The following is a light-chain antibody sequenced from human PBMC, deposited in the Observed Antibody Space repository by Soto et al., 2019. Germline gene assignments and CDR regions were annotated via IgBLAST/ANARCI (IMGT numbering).Light chain of an antibody. Sequence: EIVLTQSPATLSLSPGEAATLYCRASQSVSSFLAWFQQKPGQAPRILIYDASKRATGIPARFSGSGSGTDFTLTISSLEPEDFAVYYCQIRSNIFTFGPGTKVDIK. CDR1: QSVSSF. CDR2: DAS. V-gene: IGKV3-11*01. CDR3: QIRSNIFT. J-gene: IGKJ3*01.